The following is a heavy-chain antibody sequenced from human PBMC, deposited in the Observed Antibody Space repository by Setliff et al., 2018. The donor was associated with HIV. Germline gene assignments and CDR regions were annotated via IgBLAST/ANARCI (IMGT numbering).Heavy chain of an antibody. V-gene: IGHV4-31*03. CDR2: IYYTGST. J-gene: IGHJ4*02. Sequence: SETLSLTRTVSGGSISSGDYYWSWIRQHPRKGLEWIGYIYYTGSTYYNPSLKSRVTISVDTSKNQFSLKLSSVTAADTAVYYCARAPFYYGSGSYQTFDYWGQGTLVTVSS. D-gene: IGHD3-10*01. CDR1: GGSISSGDYY. CDR3: ARAPFYYGSGSYQTFDY.